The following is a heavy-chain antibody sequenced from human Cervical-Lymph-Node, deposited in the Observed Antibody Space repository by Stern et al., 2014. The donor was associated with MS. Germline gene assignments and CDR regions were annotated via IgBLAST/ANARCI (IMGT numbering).Heavy chain of an antibody. CDR1: GGSISSGSYY. J-gene: IGHJ6*02. CDR3: ARDDYPYYYYGMDV. Sequence: QVQLQESGPGLVKPSQTLSLTCTVSGGSISSGSYYWSWIRQPAGKGLEWIGRIYTSGSTNYNPSLKSRVTISVDTSQNQFSPKLSSVTAADTAVYYCARDDYPYYYYGMDVWGQGTTVTVSS. D-gene: IGHD4/OR15-4a*01. V-gene: IGHV4-61*02. CDR2: IYTSGST.